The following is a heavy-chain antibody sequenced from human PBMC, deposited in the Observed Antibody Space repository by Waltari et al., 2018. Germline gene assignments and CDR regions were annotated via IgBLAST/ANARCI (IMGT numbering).Heavy chain of an antibody. CDR2: AYHNGTT. D-gene: IGHD3-10*01. V-gene: IGHV4-39*01. Sequence: QLQLQESGPGLVKPSETLSLTCTVSGGSISSRIYYWGWIRQPPGKGLEWIGSAYHNGTTYDNPSRKRRVTILVDMSKNQFSRELGSVTAADTAVYYWARHGGQGSGSQSDYWGQGSLVTVSS. J-gene: IGHJ4*02. CDR3: ARHGGQGSGSQSDY. CDR1: GGSISSRIYY.